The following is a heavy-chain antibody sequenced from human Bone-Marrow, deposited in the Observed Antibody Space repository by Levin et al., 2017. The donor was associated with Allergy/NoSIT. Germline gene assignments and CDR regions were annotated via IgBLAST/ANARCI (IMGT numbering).Heavy chain of an antibody. D-gene: IGHD1-26*01. V-gene: IGHV3-21*06. CDR2: ISSSSLYI. J-gene: IGHJ3*02. CDR3: AKDGRSGSYSDADGFDI. CDR1: GFTFSSYS. Sequence: PGGSLRLSCAASGFTFSSYSMNWVRQAPGKALEWVSFISSSSLYIYYADSVKGRFTISRDNAKNSLYLQMNSLRAEDTALYYCAKDGRSGSYSDADGFDIWGQGTMVTVSS.